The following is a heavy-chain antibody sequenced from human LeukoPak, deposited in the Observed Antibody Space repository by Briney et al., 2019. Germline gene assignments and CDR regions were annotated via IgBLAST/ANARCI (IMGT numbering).Heavy chain of an antibody. D-gene: IGHD1-1*01. V-gene: IGHV3-30-3*01. J-gene: IGHJ4*02. Sequence: GSLRLSCAASGFIFSSYAMHWVRQAPGKGLEWVAVISYDGSNKYYADSVKGRFTISRDNSKNTLYLQMNSLRAEDTAVYYCARENWNGLDYWGQGTLVTVSS. CDR1: GFIFSSYA. CDR2: ISYDGSNK. CDR3: ARENWNGLDY.